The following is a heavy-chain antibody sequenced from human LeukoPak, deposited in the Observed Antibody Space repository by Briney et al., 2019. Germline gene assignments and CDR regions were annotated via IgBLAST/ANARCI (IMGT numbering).Heavy chain of an antibody. CDR3: ARATAAGTEWFDP. Sequence: ASVKVSCKASGYTFTSYGISWVRQAPGQGLEGMGWISAYNGNINYAQKLQGRVTITKDTSTSTAYMELRSLRSDDTAVYYCARATAAGTEWFDPWGQGTLVTVSS. D-gene: IGHD6-13*01. CDR1: GYTFTSYG. J-gene: IGHJ5*02. V-gene: IGHV1-18*01. CDR2: ISAYNGNI.